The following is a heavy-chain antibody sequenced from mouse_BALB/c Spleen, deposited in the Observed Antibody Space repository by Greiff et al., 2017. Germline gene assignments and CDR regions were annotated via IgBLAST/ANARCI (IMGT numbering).Heavy chain of an antibody. CDR1: GYTFTSYW. CDR3: RRDYWGSKDFDY. V-gene: IGHV1-5*01. D-gene: IGHD1-1*01. CDR2: IYPGNSDT. Sequence: EVQLQQSGTVLARPGASVKMSCKASGYTFTSYWMHWVKQRPGQGLEWIGAIYPGNSDTSYNQKFKGKAKLTAVTSTSTAYMWLSSLTNEDSAVYYCRRDYWGSKDFDYWGQGTTLTVSS. J-gene: IGHJ2*01.